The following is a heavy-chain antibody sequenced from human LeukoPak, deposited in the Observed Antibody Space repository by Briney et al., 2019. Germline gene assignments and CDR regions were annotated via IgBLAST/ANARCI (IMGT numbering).Heavy chain of an antibody. CDR2: ISVYNGNT. D-gene: IGHD6-25*01. J-gene: IGHJ4*02. Sequence: ASVKVSCKASGYTFTTYGISWVRQAPGQGLEWMGWISVYNGNTNYAQKLQDRVTMTTDTSTSTAYMELRSLRSDDTAVYYCARDPPSSESPNYFDYWGQGTLVTVSS. V-gene: IGHV1-18*01. CDR1: GYTFTTYG. CDR3: ARDPPSSESPNYFDY.